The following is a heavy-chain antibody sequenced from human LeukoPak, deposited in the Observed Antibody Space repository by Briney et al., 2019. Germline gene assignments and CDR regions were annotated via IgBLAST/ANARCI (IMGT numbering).Heavy chain of an antibody. CDR3: ARAYYDFWSGYYGPRDNWFDP. D-gene: IGHD3-3*01. J-gene: IGHJ5*02. V-gene: IGHV3-23*01. CDR1: GFTFSSYG. CDR2: ISGSGGST. Sequence: GGSLRLSCAASGFTFSSYGMSWVRQAPGRGLEWVSAISGSGGSTYYADSVKGRCTISRDNSKNTLYLQMNSLRAEDTAVYYCARAYYDFWSGYYGPRDNWFDPWGQGTLVTVSS.